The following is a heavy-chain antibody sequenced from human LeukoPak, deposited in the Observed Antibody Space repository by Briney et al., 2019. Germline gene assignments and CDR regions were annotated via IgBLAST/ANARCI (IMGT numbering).Heavy chain of an antibody. Sequence: PSETLSLTCAVYGGSFSGYYWSWIRQPPGRGLEWIGEINHRGSTNYNPSLKSRVTLSVDTSKNQFSLKLSSVTAADTAVYYCVRRVTTLDYWGQGTLVTVSS. V-gene: IGHV4-34*01. CDR2: INHRGST. J-gene: IGHJ4*02. CDR1: GGSFSGYY. CDR3: VRRVTTLDY. D-gene: IGHD4-17*01.